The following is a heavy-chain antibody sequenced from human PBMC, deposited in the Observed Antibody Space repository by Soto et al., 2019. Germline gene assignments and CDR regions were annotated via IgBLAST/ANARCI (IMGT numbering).Heavy chain of an antibody. D-gene: IGHD3-22*01. CDR2: IYHSGST. CDR1: GGSISSGGYS. CDR3: ARAEGLNSYYDSSGYYVNWFDH. Sequence: PSETLSLTCAVSGGSISSGGYSWSWIRQPPGKGLEWFGYIYHSGSTYYNPSLKSRVTISVDRSKNQFSLKLSSVTAADTAVYYCARAEGLNSYYDSSGYYVNWFDHWGQGTLVTVSS. V-gene: IGHV4-30-2*01. J-gene: IGHJ5*02.